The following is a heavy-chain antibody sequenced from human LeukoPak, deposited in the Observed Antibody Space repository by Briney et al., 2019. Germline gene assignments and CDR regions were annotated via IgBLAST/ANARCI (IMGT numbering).Heavy chain of an antibody. V-gene: IGHV3-21*01. CDR2: ISSSSSYI. CDR1: GFTFSSYG. J-gene: IGHJ4*02. Sequence: GGSLRLSCAASGFTFSSYGMHWVRQAPGKGLEWVSSISSSSSYIYYADSVKGRFTISRDNAKNSLYLQMNSLRAEDTAVYYCARDPLYCSSTSCYVSSYFDYWGQGTLVTVSS. CDR3: ARDPLYCSSTSCYVSSYFDY. D-gene: IGHD2-2*01.